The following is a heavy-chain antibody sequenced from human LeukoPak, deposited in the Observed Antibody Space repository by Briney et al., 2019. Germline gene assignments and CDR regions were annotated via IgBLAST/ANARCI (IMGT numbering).Heavy chain of an antibody. V-gene: IGHV1-46*01. CDR1: GYTFTTYH. Sequence: VASVKVSCKASGYTFTTYHVHWVRQAPGQGLEWMGIIFASGSTSFAQEFQGRVTMTRDTSTSTVYMELSSLRSEDTAVYFCAREPPSAYYFDYWGQGTLVTVSS. J-gene: IGHJ4*02. CDR3: AREPPSAYYFDY. CDR2: IFASGST.